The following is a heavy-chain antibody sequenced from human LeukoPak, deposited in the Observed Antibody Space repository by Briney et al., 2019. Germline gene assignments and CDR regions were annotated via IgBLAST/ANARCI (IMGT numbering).Heavy chain of an antibody. CDR3: VRDGGYYGPDS. J-gene: IGHJ4*02. D-gene: IGHD3-10*01. CDR1: GFTFSTYW. V-gene: IGHV3-7*04. Sequence: PGGSLRLSCAASGFTFSTYWMTWVRQAPGKGLEWVAKIKEDGSEEYYVDSVKGRFTISRDNAKNSLYLQMNSVRAEDTAMYYCVRDGGYYGPDSWGQGALVSVSS. CDR2: IKEDGSEE.